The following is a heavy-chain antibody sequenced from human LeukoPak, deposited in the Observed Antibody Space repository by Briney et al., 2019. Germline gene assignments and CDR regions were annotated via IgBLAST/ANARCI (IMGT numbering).Heavy chain of an antibody. V-gene: IGHV3-30*18. Sequence: GGTLRLSCAASEFTFSTYGMHWVRHAPGKGLEWVAVISYDGSYKFYADSVKVRFTISRDNSKSTLYLQMNSLRAEDTAVYYCAKDRYSGLNTIDYWGQGTLVTVSS. CDR3: AKDRYSGLNTIDY. D-gene: IGHD6-13*01. CDR1: EFTFSTYG. J-gene: IGHJ4*02. CDR2: ISYDGSYK.